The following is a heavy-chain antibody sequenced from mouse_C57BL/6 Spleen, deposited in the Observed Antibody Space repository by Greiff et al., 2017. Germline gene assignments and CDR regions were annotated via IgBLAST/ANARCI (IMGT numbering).Heavy chain of an antibody. V-gene: IGHV1-50*01. CDR1: GYTFTSYW. D-gene: IGHD1-3*01. J-gene: IGHJ2*01. CDR3: ARKVENWGGNFDY. CDR2: IDPSDSYT. Sequence: QVQLQQPGAELVKPGASVKLSCKASGYTFTSYWMQWVKQRPGQGLEWIGEIDPSDSYTNYNQKFKGKATLTVDTSSSTAYMQLSSLTSEDSAVYYCARKVENWGGNFDYWGQGTTRTVSS.